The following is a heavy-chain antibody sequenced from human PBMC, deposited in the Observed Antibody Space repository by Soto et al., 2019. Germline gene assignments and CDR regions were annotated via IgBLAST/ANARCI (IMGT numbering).Heavy chain of an antibody. Sequence: EVQLVESGGGLVQPGGSLRLSCAASGFTVSSNYMRWVGQAPGKGLEWVSVIYSGGSTYYADSVKGRFTISRDNSKNTLYLQMNSLRAEVTAVYYCARSGGNYWFDPWGQGTLVTVSS. J-gene: IGHJ5*02. CDR1: GFTVSSNY. V-gene: IGHV3-66*01. CDR3: ARSGGNYWFDP. D-gene: IGHD2-21*02. CDR2: IYSGGST.